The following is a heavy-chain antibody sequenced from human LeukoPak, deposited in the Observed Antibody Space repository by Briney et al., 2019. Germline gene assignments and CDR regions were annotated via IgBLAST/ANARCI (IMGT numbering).Heavy chain of an antibody. D-gene: IGHD4-17*01. CDR1: AFTFSSYA. V-gene: IGHV3-23*01. J-gene: IGHJ5*02. CDR3: AKVESTVTTRRFDP. CDR2: ISGSGGST. Sequence: PGGSLRLSCAASAFTFSSYAMSCVRQAPGKGLEWVSAISGSGGSTYYADSVKGRFTISRDNSKNTLYLQMNSLRAEDTAVYYCAKVESTVTTRRFDPWGQGTLVTVSS.